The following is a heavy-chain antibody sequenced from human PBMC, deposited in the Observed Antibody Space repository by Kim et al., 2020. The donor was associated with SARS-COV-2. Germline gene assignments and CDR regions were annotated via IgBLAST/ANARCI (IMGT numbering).Heavy chain of an antibody. J-gene: IGHJ5*02. D-gene: IGHD2-15*01. CDR3: ARVGRDGSNPPNWFDP. V-gene: IGHV3-11*06. Sequence: SVKGRFTISRDNAKNSLYLQMNSLRAEDTAVYYCARVGRDGSNPPNWFDPWGQGTLVTVSS.